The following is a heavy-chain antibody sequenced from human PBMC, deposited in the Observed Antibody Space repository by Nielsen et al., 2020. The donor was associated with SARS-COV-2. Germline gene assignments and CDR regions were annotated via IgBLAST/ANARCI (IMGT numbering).Heavy chain of an antibody. CDR1: GGSFSGYY. D-gene: IGHD5-24*01. CDR2: INHSGST. CDR3: ARGRWLHKGYFDY. V-gene: IGHV4-34*01. J-gene: IGHJ4*02. Sequence: SETLSLTCAVYGGSFSGYYWSWICQPPGKGLEWIGEINHSGSTNYNPSLKSRVTISVDTSKNQFSLKLSSVTAADTAVYYCARGRWLHKGYFDYWGQGTLVTVSS.